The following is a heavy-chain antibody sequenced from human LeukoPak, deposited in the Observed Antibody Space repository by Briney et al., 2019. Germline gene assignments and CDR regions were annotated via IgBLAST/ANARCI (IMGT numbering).Heavy chain of an antibody. V-gene: IGHV3-21*01. D-gene: IGHD5-12*01. CDR3: ARDHRTATMALDY. CDR2: ISSSSSYI. CDR1: GFTFSSYS. Sequence: GGSLRLSCAASGFTFSSYSMNWVRQAPGKGLEWVSSISSSSSYIYYADSAKGRFTISRDNAKNSLYLQMNSLRAEDTAVYYCARDHRTATMALDYWGQGTLVTVSS. J-gene: IGHJ4*02.